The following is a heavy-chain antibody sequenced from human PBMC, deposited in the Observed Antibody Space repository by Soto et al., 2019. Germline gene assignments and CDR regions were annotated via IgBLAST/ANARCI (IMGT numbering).Heavy chain of an antibody. Sequence: QVQLVESGGGVVQPGRSLRLSCAASGFIFSSSGMNWVRQAPGKGLEWVAVMSFDGSIKYYADSVKGRFTISRDNSKNTLYLQMNSLRAEDTAVYYCATIAVPPAFDIWGQGTMVTVSS. CDR1: GFIFSSSG. CDR3: ATIAVPPAFDI. V-gene: IGHV3-30*03. J-gene: IGHJ3*02. D-gene: IGHD6-19*01. CDR2: MSFDGSIK.